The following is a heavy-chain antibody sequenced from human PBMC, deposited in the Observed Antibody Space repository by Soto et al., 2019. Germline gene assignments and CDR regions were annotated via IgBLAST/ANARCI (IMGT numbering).Heavy chain of an antibody. Sequence: ASVKVSCKASGYTFTSYYMHWVRQAPGQGLEWMGIINPSGGSTSYAQKFQGRVTMTRDASTSTVYMKLSSLRSEDTAVYYCARDMNRRVVVAEGLNFDYWGQGTLVTVSS. V-gene: IGHV1-46*01. CDR2: INPSGGST. D-gene: IGHD2-15*01. CDR3: ARDMNRRVVVAEGLNFDY. J-gene: IGHJ4*02. CDR1: GYTFTSYY.